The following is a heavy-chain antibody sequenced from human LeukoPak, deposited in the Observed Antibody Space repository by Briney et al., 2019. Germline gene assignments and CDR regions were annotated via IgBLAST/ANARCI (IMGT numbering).Heavy chain of an antibody. Sequence: QPGGSLRLSCAASGFTFSSYAMSWVRQAPGKGLEWVSAISGSGDRTYYADSVKGRFTISRDNSKNTLYLQMNSLRAEDTAVYYCARDRDGYNSLHAFDIWGQGTMVTVSS. CDR2: ISGSGDRT. D-gene: IGHD5-24*01. CDR1: GFTFSSYA. J-gene: IGHJ3*02. CDR3: ARDRDGYNSLHAFDI. V-gene: IGHV3-23*01.